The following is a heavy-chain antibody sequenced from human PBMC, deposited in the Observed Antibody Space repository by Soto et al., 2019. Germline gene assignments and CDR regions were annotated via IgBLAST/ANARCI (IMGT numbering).Heavy chain of an antibody. D-gene: IGHD3-22*01. CDR3: ARVWGYYYDSSGYGEDFYYYGMDV. CDR2: IYYSGST. Sequence: SETLSLTCTVSGGSISSYYWSWIRQPPGKGLEWIGYIYYSGSTNYNPSLKSRVTISVDTSKNQFSLKLSSVTAADTAVYYCARVWGYYYDSSGYGEDFYYYGMDVWGQGTTVTVSS. CDR1: GGSISSYY. V-gene: IGHV4-59*01. J-gene: IGHJ6*02.